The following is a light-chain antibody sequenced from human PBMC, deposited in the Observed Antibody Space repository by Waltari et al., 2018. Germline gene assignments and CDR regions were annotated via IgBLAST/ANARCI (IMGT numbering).Light chain of an antibody. CDR1: TSPSGSYAL. CDR2: EGT. Sequence: QSALTQPASVSGSPGQSITISCTGTTSPSGSYALVSWYQQHPDKAPKLMVYEGTKRPPGISTRFSGAKSGNTASLTISGLQAEDEADYYCCSYAGNTVWVFGGGTKLTVL. J-gene: IGLJ3*02. CDR3: CSYAGNTVWV. V-gene: IGLV2-23*01.